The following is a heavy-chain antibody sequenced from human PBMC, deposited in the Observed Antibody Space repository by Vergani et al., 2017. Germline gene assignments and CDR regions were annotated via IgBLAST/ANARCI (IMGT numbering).Heavy chain of an antibody. J-gene: IGHJ5*02. Sequence: EVQLVESGGGLVQPGRSLRLSCAASGFTFDDYAMHWVWQAPGKGLEWVSGISWNSGSIGYADSVKGRFTISRDNAKNSLYLQMNSLRAEDTAVYYCARERGDSGYDCWFDPWGQGTLVTVSS. V-gene: IGHV3-9*01. CDR2: ISWNSGSI. CDR3: ARERGDSGYDCWFDP. D-gene: IGHD5-12*01. CDR1: GFTFDDYA.